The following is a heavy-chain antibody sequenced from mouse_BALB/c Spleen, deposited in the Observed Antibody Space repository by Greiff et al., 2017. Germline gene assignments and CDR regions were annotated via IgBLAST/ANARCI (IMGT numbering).Heavy chain of an antibody. Sequence: EVQLVESGGDLVKPGGSLKLSCAASGFTFSSYGMSWVRQTPDKRLEWVATISSGGSYTYYPDSVKGRFTISRDNAKNTLYLQMSSLESEDTAMYYCARQFITTVVAHFDYWGQGTTLTVSS. CDR2: ISSGGSYT. CDR1: GFTFSSYG. CDR3: ARQFITTVVAHFDY. J-gene: IGHJ2*01. V-gene: IGHV5-6*01. D-gene: IGHD1-1*01.